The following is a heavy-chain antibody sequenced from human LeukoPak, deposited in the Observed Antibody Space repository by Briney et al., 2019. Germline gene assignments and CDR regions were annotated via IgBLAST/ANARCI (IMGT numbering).Heavy chain of an antibody. CDR2: INAGNGNT. CDR3: ALGSGSYDWWFDP. V-gene: IGHV1-3*01. D-gene: IGHD3-10*01. J-gene: IGHJ5*02. Sequence: ASVKVSCKASGYTFTSYAMHWVRQAPGQRLEWMGWINAGNGNTKYSQKFQGRVTITRDTSARTAYMELSSLRSEDTAVYYCALGSGSYDWWFDPWGQGTLVTVSS. CDR1: GYTFTSYA.